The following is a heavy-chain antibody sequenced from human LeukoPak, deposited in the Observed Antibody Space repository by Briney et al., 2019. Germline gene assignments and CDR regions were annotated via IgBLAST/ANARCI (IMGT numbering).Heavy chain of an antibody. V-gene: IGHV1-58*01. Sequence: SVKVSCKASGFTFTSSAVQWVRQARGQRLEWIGWIVVGSGNTNYAQKFQERVTITRDMSTSTAYMELSSLRSEDTAVYYCARLGCSSTSCYYFYYYYMDVWGKGTTVTVSS. D-gene: IGHD2-2*01. CDR1: GFTFTSSA. CDR3: ARLGCSSTSCYYFYYYYMDV. CDR2: IVVGSGNT. J-gene: IGHJ6*03.